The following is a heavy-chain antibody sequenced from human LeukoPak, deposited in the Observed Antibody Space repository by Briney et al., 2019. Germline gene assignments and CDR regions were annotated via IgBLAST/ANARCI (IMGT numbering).Heavy chain of an antibody. CDR2: ISGSGGST. CDR1: GFTFSSYA. J-gene: IGHJ4*02. V-gene: IGHV3-23*01. CDR3: AKAMYYYDSSGYFWTTSSDY. D-gene: IGHD3-22*01. Sequence: GGSLRLSCAASGFTFSSYAMSWVRQAPGKGLEWVSAISGSGGSTYYADSVKGRFTISRDNSKNTLYLQMNSLRAEDTAVYYCAKAMYYYDSSGYFWTTSSDYWGQGTLVTVSS.